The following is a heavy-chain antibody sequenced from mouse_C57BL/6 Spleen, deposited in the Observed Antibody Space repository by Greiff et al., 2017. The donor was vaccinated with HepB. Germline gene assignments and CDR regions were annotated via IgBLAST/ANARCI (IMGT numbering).Heavy chain of an antibody. Sequence: EVQLQESGPVLVKPGASVKMSCKASGYTFTDYYMNWVKQSHGKSLEWIGVINPYNGGTSYNQKFKGKATLTVDKSSSTAYMELNSLTSEDSAVYYCARSVYYGSSHGYFDVWGTGTTVTVSS. CDR1: GYTFTDYY. J-gene: IGHJ1*03. CDR3: ARSVYYGSSHGYFDV. V-gene: IGHV1-19*01. D-gene: IGHD1-1*01. CDR2: INPYNGGT.